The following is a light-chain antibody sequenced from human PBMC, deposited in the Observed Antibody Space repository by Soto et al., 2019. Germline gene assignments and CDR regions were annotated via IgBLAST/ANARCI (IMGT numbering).Light chain of an antibody. Sequence: QTVVTQEPSFSVSPGGTVTLTCGFTSGSVSTHYYPSWYQQTPGQAPRTLIYNTNTRSSGVPDRFSGSILGNKAALTITGAQADDESDYYCELYLGSRISVFGTGTKLTVL. CDR1: SGSVSTHYY. CDR3: ELYLGSRISV. CDR2: NTN. V-gene: IGLV8-61*01. J-gene: IGLJ1*01.